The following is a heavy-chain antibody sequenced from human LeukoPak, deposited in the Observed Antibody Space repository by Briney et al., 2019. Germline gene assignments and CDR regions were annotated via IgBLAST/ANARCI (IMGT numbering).Heavy chain of an antibody. D-gene: IGHD6-13*01. Sequence: PGRSLRLSCAASGFTFSSYGMHWVRQAPGKGLEWVAVISYDGSNKYYADSVKGRFTISRDNSKSTLYLQMNSLRAEDTAVYYCAKVGYSSSWYFDYWGQGTLVTVSS. V-gene: IGHV3-30*18. CDR1: GFTFSSYG. J-gene: IGHJ4*02. CDR3: AKVGYSSSWYFDY. CDR2: ISYDGSNK.